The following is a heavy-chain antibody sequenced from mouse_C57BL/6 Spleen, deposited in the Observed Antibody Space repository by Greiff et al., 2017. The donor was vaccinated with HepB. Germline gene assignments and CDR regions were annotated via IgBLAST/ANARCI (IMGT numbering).Heavy chain of an antibody. Sequence: VQLQQSGPELVKPGASVTISCKASGYTFTDYYMTWVKQSHGKSLEWIGDINPNNGGTSYNQKFKGTATLTVDKSSSTAYMELRSLTSADSAVYYCARRGGHDYGEDYWGQGTSVTVSS. CDR1: GYTFTDYY. CDR2: INPNNGGT. J-gene: IGHJ4*01. D-gene: IGHD2-4*01. CDR3: ARRGGHDYGEDY. V-gene: IGHV1-26*01.